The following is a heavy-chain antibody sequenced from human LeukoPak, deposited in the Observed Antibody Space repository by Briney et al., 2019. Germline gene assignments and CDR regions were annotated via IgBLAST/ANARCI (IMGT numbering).Heavy chain of an antibody. V-gene: IGHV4-59*08. D-gene: IGHD3-22*01. J-gene: IGHJ4*02. CDR3: AGSESYYYDSSGYYRHFDY. CDR1: GGSISSYY. Sequence: SETLSLTCTVAGGSISSYYWRWMRQPPGKGLEGMGYIYYSGSTNYNPSLKIPLTISVDTSNNQFSLKLSSVTAAATAVYYCAGSESYYYDSSGYYRHFDYWGQGTLVTVSS. CDR2: IYYSGST.